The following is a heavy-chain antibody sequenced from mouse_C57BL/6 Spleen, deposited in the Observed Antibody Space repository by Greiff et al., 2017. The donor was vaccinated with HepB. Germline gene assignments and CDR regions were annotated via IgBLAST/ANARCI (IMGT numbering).Heavy chain of an antibody. V-gene: IGHV1-64*01. CDR3: ARSGGSKDWYFDV. D-gene: IGHD1-3*01. Sequence: VKQRPGQGLEWIGMIHPNSGSTNYNEKFKSKATLTVDKSSSTAYMQLSSLTSEDSAVYYCARSGGSKDWYFDVWGTGTTVTVSS. J-gene: IGHJ1*03. CDR2: IHPNSGST.